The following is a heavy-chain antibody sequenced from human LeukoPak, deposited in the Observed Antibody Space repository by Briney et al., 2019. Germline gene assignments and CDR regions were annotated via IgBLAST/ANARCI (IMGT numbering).Heavy chain of an antibody. CDR3: AQTPFRYCSSTSCYSPNYYYSYGMDV. J-gene: IGHJ6*02. CDR2: IYWDDDK. CDR1: GFSLSTSGVG. V-gene: IGHV2-5*02. Sequence: SGPTLVKPTQTLTLTCTFSGFSLSTSGVGVGWIRQPPGKALEWLALIYWDDDKRYSPSLKSRLTITKDTSKNQVVLTMTNMDPVDTATYYCAQTPFRYCSSTSCYSPNYYYSYGMDVWGQGTTVTVSS. D-gene: IGHD2-2*01.